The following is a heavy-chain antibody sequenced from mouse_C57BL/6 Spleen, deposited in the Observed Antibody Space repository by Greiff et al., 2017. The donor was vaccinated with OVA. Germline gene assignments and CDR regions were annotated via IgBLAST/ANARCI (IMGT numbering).Heavy chain of an antibody. CDR2: IYPGDGDT. D-gene: IGHD1-1*01. CDR3: ARSTGYYGSSYGYFDV. CDR1: GYAFSSSW. Sequence: VQLQQSGPELVKPGASVKISCKASGYAFSSSWMNWVKQRPGKGLEWIGRIYPGDGDTNYNGKFKGKATLTADKSSSTAYMQLSSLTSEDSAVYFCARSTGYYGSSYGYFDVWGTGTTVTVSS. V-gene: IGHV1-82*01. J-gene: IGHJ1*03.